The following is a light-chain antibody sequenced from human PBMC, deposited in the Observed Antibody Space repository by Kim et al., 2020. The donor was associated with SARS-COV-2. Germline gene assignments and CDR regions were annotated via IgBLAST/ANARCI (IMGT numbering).Light chain of an antibody. CDR3: QQSYDTPRYT. J-gene: IGKJ2*01. Sequence: ESVGDKVTITCRASQTTNTFVNWYQPRPGEAPWLLIHSASSLQSGVPSRFSGSGSGIDFTLTITSLQTEDFATYYCQQSYDTPRYTFGQGTKLEI. V-gene: IGKV1-39*01. CDR2: SAS. CDR1: QTTNTF.